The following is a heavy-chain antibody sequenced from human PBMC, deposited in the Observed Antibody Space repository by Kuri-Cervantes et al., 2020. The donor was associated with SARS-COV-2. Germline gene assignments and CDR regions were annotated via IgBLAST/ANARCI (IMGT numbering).Heavy chain of an antibody. Sequence: ASVKVSCKASGHTFTNHPIHWVRQAPGQGLEWMGWIDTGHGDTRYSQKFQGRVTITADESTSTAYMELSSLRSEDTAVYYCAREGIGVPAATKDYYFDYWGQGTLVTVSS. V-gene: IGHV1-3*04. CDR3: AREGIGVPAATKDYYFDY. J-gene: IGHJ4*02. CDR2: IDTGHGDT. D-gene: IGHD2-2*01. CDR1: GHTFTNHP.